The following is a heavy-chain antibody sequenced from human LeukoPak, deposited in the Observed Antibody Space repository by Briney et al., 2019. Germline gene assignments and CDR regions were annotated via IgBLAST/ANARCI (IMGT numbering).Heavy chain of an antibody. CDR2: ITSNGGST. CDR3: ARQAAGVVY. V-gene: IGHV3-64*01. D-gene: IGHD6-13*01. J-gene: IGHJ4*02. CDR1: GFTFSTYA. Sequence: GGSLRLSCAASGFTFSTYAMHWVRQAPGKGLQYVSGITSNGGSTYYANSVKGRFTISRDNSKNTLYLQMGSLRAEDMAVYYCARQAAGVVYWGQGTLVTVST.